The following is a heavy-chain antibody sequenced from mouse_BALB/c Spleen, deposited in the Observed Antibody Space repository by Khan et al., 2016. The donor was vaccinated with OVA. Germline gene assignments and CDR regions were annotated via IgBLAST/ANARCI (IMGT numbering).Heavy chain of an antibody. V-gene: IGHV1S81*02. J-gene: IGHJ3*01. CDR1: GYTFISYY. CDR3: TRSGWAAFAY. Sequence: QVQLQQPGAELVKPGASVKLSCTASGYTFISYYMYWVKQRPGLGLEWIGGINPSDGGTHFTATFTSQATLTVDTSTSTAYMQLSSLASEDSAVYDCTRSGWAAFAYWGQGTLVTVSA. D-gene: IGHD1-1*02. CDR2: INPSDGGT.